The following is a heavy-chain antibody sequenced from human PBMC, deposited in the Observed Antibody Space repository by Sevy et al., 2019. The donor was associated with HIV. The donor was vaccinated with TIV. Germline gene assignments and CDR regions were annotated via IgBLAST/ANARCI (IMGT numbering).Heavy chain of an antibody. CDR1: GFTFTTYA. V-gene: IGHV3-23*01. J-gene: IGHJ4*02. Sequence: GGSLRLSCVASGFTFTTYAMSWVRQAPGKGLEWVSAISGSGDSTYYADSVKCRFTVSRDNSKNTLYLQMNSLRAEDTAVYYCARDVRWYCSSTSCYVFDYWGQGTLVTVSS. CDR2: ISGSGDST. D-gene: IGHD2-2*01. CDR3: ARDVRWYCSSTSCYVFDY.